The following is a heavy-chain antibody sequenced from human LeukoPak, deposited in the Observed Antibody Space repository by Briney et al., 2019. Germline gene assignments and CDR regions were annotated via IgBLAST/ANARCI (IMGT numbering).Heavy chain of an antibody. D-gene: IGHD3-22*01. CDR3: ASSGVITYAFDI. V-gene: IGHV4-59*01. CDR2: IYYSGST. J-gene: IGHJ3*02. Sequence: SETLSLTCTVSGGSISSYYWSWIRQPPGKGLEWIGYIYYSGSTNYNPSLKSRVTISVDTSKSQFSLKLSSVTAADTAVYYCASSGVITYAFDIWGQGTMVTVSS. CDR1: GGSISSYY.